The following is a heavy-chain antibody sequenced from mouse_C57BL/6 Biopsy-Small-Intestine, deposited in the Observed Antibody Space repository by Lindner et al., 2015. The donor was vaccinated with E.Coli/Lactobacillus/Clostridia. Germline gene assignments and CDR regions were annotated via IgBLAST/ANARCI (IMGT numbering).Heavy chain of an antibody. CDR3: ARSFTTVVAYYFDY. V-gene: IGHV1-63*01. J-gene: IGHJ2*01. CDR2: IYPGGGYT. Sequence: VQLQESGAELVRPGTSVKMSCKASGYTFTNYWIGWAKQRPGHGLEWIGDIYPGGGYTNYNEKYKGKATLTADKSSSTAYMQFSSLTSEDSAIYYCARSFTTVVAYYFDYWGQGTTLTVSS. D-gene: IGHD1-1*01. CDR1: GYTFTNYW.